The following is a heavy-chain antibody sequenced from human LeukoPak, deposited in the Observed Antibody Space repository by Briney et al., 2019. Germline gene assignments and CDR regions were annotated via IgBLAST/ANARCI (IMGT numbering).Heavy chain of an antibody. V-gene: IGHV3-7*01. CDR3: AGAWSRVDGFDI. D-gene: IGHD2-8*02. Sequence: GALRLSCAASGFTFTNYWMSWVRQAPGKGLEWVANINQDGSEKYYVDSVKGRFTVSRGNAKNSVYLQMNSLRTEDTAIYYCAGAWSRVDGFDIWGQGTMVTVSS. J-gene: IGHJ3*02. CDR1: GFTFTNYW. CDR2: INQDGSEK.